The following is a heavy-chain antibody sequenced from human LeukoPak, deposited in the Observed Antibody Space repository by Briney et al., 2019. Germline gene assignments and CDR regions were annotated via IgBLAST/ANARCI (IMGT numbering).Heavy chain of an antibody. Sequence: PSETLSLTCAVSGYSISSGYYWGWIRQPPGEGLEWVGSIYHSGSTYYNPSLKSRVTISVDTSKKQFSLKLSSVTAADTAVYYCARPHSSSWYYFDYWGQGTLVTVSS. D-gene: IGHD6-13*01. J-gene: IGHJ4*02. CDR2: IYHSGST. V-gene: IGHV4-38-2*01. CDR1: GYSISSGYY. CDR3: ARPHSSSWYYFDY.